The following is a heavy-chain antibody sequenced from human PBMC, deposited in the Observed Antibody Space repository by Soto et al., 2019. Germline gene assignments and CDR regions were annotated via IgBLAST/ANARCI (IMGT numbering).Heavy chain of an antibody. CDR3: AKDRPRRTSGYFFDY. D-gene: IGHD1-1*01. Sequence: PAETLSLTCTVSGGSISSYYWSWIRQPPGKGLEWIGYIYYSGSTNYNPSLKSRVTISVDTSKNQFSLKLSSVTAADTALYYCAKDRPRRTSGYFFDYWGQGTPVTVSS. CDR2: IYYSGST. J-gene: IGHJ4*02. CDR1: GGSISSYY. V-gene: IGHV4-59*01.